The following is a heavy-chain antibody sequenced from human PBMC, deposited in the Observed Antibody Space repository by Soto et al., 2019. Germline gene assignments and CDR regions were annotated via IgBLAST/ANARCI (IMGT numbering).Heavy chain of an antibody. J-gene: IGHJ6*02. CDR3: ARASGRRELLSRGYYYYGMDV. CDR1: GGTFSSYA. CDR2: IIPIFGTA. Sequence: QVPLVQSGAEVKKPGSSVKVSCKASGGTFSSYAISWVRQAPGQGLEWMGGIIPIFGTANYAQKFQGRVTITADKSTSTAYMELSSLRSEDTAVYYCARASGRRELLSRGYYYYGMDVWGQGTTVTVSS. D-gene: IGHD1-26*01. V-gene: IGHV1-69*06.